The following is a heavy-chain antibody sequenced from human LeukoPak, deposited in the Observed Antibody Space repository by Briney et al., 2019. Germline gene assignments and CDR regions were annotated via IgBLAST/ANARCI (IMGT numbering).Heavy chain of an antibody. J-gene: IGHJ4*02. V-gene: IGHV3-48*01. CDR3: ARSVDVDY. CDR2: ICSSSSTI. Sequence: PGGSLRLSCAASGFTFNNYYMSWVRQAPGKGLECVSCICSSSSTIYYADSVKGRFTISRDKAKNSLYLQMNALRAEDTAVYYCARSVDVDYWGQGILVTVSP. D-gene: IGHD5-24*01. CDR1: GFTFNNYY.